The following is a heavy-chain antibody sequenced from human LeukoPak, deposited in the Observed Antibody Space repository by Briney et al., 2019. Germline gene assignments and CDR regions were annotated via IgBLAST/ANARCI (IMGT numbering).Heavy chain of an antibody. D-gene: IGHD3-3*01. J-gene: IGHJ4*02. Sequence: GGSLRLSCAASGFTFSSYGMHWVRQAPGKGLEWVAFIRYDGSNKYYADSVKGRFTISRDNSKNTLYLQMNSLRAEDTAVYYCAKEIRYYDFWSAPGTDWGQGTLVTVSS. CDR1: GFTFSSYG. CDR3: AKEIRYYDFWSAPGTD. CDR2: IRYDGSNK. V-gene: IGHV3-30*02.